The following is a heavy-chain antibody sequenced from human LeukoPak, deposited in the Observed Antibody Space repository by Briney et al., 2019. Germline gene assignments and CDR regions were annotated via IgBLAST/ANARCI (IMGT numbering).Heavy chain of an antibody. V-gene: IGHV3-33*06. D-gene: IGHD3-22*01. CDR3: AKGPRTYYYDSSGPGFLDY. CDR2: IWYDGSNK. CDR1: GFTFSSYG. J-gene: IGHJ4*02. Sequence: GGSLRLSCAASGFTFSSYGMHWVRQAPGKGLEWVAVIWYDGSNKYYADSVKGRFTISRDNSKNTLYLQMNSLRAEDTAVYYCAKGPRTYYYDSSGPGFLDYWGQGTLVTVSS.